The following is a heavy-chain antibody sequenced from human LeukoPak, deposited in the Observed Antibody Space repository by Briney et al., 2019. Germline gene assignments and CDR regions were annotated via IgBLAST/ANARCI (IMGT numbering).Heavy chain of an antibody. CDR1: TFTFNNYG. CDR3: ASRSGDGPYYFDY. CDR2: MSGSGGST. V-gene: IGHV3-23*01. Sequence: PGGSLRLSCGASTFTFNNYGMSWVRQAPGKGLEWISAMSGSGGSTYYADSVKGRFTISRDNSKKTLYMQMNSLRAEDTAVYYCASRSGDGPYYFDYWGQGTLVTVSS. J-gene: IGHJ4*02. D-gene: IGHD5-12*01.